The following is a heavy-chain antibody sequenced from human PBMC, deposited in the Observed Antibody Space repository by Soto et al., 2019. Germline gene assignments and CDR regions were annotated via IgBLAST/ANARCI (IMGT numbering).Heavy chain of an antibody. CDR3: AKRPDAFDV. CDR2: ILGSAGST. D-gene: IGHD6-6*01. V-gene: IGHV3-23*01. J-gene: IGHJ3*01. Sequence: EVQLLESGGGLVQPGGSLRLSCAASGFSISSYAMTWVRQAPGKGLEWVSMILGSAGSTYYADSVKGRFTISRDNSRNTLHLQMNSLRVEDTAVYYCAKRPDAFDVWGQGTMVTVSS. CDR1: GFSISSYA.